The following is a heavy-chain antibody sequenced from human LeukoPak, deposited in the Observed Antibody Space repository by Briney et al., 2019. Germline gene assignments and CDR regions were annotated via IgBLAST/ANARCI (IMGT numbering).Heavy chain of an antibody. CDR1: GRSISSSKYY. CDR2: LHYSGST. Sequence: PSETLSLTCTVSGRSISSSKYYWGWMRQPPGQGLEWIANLHYSGSTYYNPSLNSRTTISEDTSKNLVSLRLSCVTAADTAVYYCARLDYNISWPSFFDYWGQGTLVTVSS. V-gene: IGHV4-39*01. D-gene: IGHD6-13*01. J-gene: IGHJ4*02. CDR3: ARLDYNISWPSFFDY.